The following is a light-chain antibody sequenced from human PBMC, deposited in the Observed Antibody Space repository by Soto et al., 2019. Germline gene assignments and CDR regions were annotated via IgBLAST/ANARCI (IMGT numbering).Light chain of an antibody. J-gene: IGKJ5*01. CDR1: QSVSSSY. Sequence: EIVLTQSPGTLSLSPGERATLSCRASQSVSSSYLAWHQQKPGQDPRILIYGASSRATGIPDRFSGSGSGTDFTLTISRLETEDFAVYYCQQYGSSPPITGGQGTRLEI. CDR3: QQYGSSPPIT. CDR2: GAS. V-gene: IGKV3-20*01.